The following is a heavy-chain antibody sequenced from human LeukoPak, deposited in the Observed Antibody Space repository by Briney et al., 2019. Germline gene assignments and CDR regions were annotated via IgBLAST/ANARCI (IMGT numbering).Heavy chain of an antibody. CDR1: GGTFSSYA. D-gene: IGHD3-16*01. CDR3: ARGSLVSLGMDV. V-gene: IGHV1-69*04. Sequence: GASVKVSCKASGGTFSSYAIGWVRQAPGQGLEWMGRIIPILGIANYAQKFQGRVTITADKSTSTAYMELSSLRSEDTAVYYCARGSLVSLGMDVWGQGTTVTVSS. CDR2: IIPILGIA. J-gene: IGHJ6*02.